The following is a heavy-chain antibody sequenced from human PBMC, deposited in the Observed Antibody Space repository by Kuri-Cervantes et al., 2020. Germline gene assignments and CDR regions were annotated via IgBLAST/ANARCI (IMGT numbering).Heavy chain of an antibody. J-gene: IGHJ4*02. Sequence: GGSLRLSCAASGFTFDDYAMHWVRQAPGKGLEWVSGISWNSGSIGYADSVKGRFTISRDNAKNSLYLQMNSLRAEDTAVYYCARVPSHHYGEYYFDYWGQGTLVTVSS. CDR2: ISWNSGSI. D-gene: IGHD3-10*01. CDR1: GFTFDDYA. CDR3: ARVPSHHYGEYYFDY. V-gene: IGHV3-9*01.